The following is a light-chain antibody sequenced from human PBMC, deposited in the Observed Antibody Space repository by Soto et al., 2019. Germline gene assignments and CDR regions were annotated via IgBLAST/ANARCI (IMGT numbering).Light chain of an antibody. J-gene: IGLJ2*01. CDR1: GSNIGAGYD. CDR2: GNN. CDR3: QSYDSRLSVV. Sequence: QSVLTQPPSVSGAPGQRVTISCTGSGSNIGAGYDVHWYQELPGTAPKLLIFGNNNRPAGVPDRFSGSRSGSSASLAITGLQAEDEGDYHCQSYDSRLSVVFGGGTKVTVL. V-gene: IGLV1-40*01.